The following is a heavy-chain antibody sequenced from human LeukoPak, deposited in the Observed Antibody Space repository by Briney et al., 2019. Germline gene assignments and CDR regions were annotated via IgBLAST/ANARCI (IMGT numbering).Heavy chain of an antibody. D-gene: IGHD3-22*01. CDR1: GFTVSSNS. Sequence: GGSLRLSCAASGFTVSSNSMSWVRQAPGKGLEWVSVIYSDGTTYYADSVRGRFTISRDNSKNTLFLQMNSLRAEDTAVYYCARVRDYYDGSGPDFDYWGQGTLVTVSS. J-gene: IGHJ4*02. CDR2: IYSDGTT. V-gene: IGHV3-53*01. CDR3: ARVRDYYDGSGPDFDY.